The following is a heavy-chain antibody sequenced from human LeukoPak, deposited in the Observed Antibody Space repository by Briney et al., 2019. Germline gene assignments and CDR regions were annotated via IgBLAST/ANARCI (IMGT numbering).Heavy chain of an antibody. CDR2: IKQDGSEK. J-gene: IGHJ4*02. D-gene: IGHD5-18*01. V-gene: IGHV3-7*03. CDR3: AKDIAQGYTFGSIEQDY. CDR1: GFTFSSYW. Sequence: GGSLRLSCAASGFTFSSYWMSWVRQAPGKGLEWVANIKQDGSEKYYVDSVKGRFTISRDNSKNTLSLQMNSLRAEDTAVYYCAKDIAQGYTFGSIEQDYWGQGTLVTVSS.